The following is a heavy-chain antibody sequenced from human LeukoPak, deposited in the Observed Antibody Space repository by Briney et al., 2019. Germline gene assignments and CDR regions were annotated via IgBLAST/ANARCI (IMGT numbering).Heavy chain of an antibody. J-gene: IGHJ4*02. Sequence: PSQTLSLTCTVSGGSISSGDYYWRWLRQPPGTGLEWIGYIYYSGSTYYNPSLKSRVTISVDTSKNQFSLKLSSVTAADTAVYYCASLQDLTLDYWGQGTLVTVSS. D-gene: IGHD3-9*01. V-gene: IGHV4-30-4*01. CDR1: GGSISSGDYY. CDR2: IYYSGST. CDR3: ASLQDLTLDY.